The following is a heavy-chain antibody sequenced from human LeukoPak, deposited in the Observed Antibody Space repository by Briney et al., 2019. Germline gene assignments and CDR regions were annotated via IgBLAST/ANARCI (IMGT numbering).Heavy chain of an antibody. CDR3: AKYETLNLRRAHFDY. D-gene: IGHD1-14*01. CDR1: GFTFDDYA. J-gene: IGHJ4*02. Sequence: PGGSLRLSCAASGFTFDDYAMHWVRQAPGKGLEWVSGISWNSGSIGYADSVKGRFAISRDNAKNSLYLQMNSLRAEDTAVYYCAKYETLNLRRAHFDYWGQGTLVTVSS. CDR2: ISWNSGSI. V-gene: IGHV3-9*01.